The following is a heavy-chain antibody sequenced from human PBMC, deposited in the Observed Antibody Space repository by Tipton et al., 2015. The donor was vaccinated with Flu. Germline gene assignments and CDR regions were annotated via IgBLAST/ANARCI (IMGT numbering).Heavy chain of an antibody. D-gene: IGHD4-11*01. J-gene: IGHJ5*01. CDR1: GDSIRSSNYY. Sequence: TLSLTCSVSGDSIRSSNYYWGWIRQPPGKGLEWIGNIFHSGNTYRNPSLKSRVTISVDTSKNHFSLKLRSVTAADTAVYYCARRDYSNYVSEPKNWFDSWGQGALVIVSS. CDR2: IFHSGNT. CDR3: ARRDYSNYVSEPKNWFDS. V-gene: IGHV4-39*07.